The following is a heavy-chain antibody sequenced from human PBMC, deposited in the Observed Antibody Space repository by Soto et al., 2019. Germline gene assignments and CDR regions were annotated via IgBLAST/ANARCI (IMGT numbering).Heavy chain of an antibody. Sequence: GGCLRLSCSASGFTFSSYAMSWVRQAPGKGLEWVSAISGSGGSTYYADSVKGRFTISRDNSKNTLYLQMNSLRAADTAVYYCARPLNCGGSCQGWFDPWGQGTLVTVSS. D-gene: IGHD2-15*01. CDR2: ISGSGGST. V-gene: IGHV3-23*01. CDR3: ARPLNCGGSCQGWFDP. CDR1: GFTFSSYA. J-gene: IGHJ5*02.